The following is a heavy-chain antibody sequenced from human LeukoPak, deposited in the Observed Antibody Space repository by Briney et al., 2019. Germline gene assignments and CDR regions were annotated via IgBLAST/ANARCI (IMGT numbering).Heavy chain of an antibody. J-gene: IGHJ4*02. CDR2: TYYRSKWYN. D-gene: IGHD3-22*01. Sequence: SQTLSLTCAISGDSVSRNNVAWNWIRQSPSRGLEWLGRTYYRSKWYNDYAVSVKSRITINPDTSKNQFSLQLNSVTPEDTAVYYCARDEYYYDTSGYYFFDYWGQGTLVTVSS. V-gene: IGHV6-1*01. CDR1: GDSVSRNNVA. CDR3: ARDEYYYDTSGYYFFDY.